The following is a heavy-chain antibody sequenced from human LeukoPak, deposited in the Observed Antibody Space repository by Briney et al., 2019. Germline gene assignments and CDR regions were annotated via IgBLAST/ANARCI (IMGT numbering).Heavy chain of an antibody. CDR2: INHSGST. CDR1: GGSFSGYY. CDR3: ARSPLNAFDI. Sequence: SETLSLTCAVYGGSFSGYYWSWIRQPPGKGLEWIGEINHSGSTNYNPSLKSRVTISVDTSKNQFSLKLSSVTAADTAVYYCARSPLNAFDIWGQGTMVTVSS. J-gene: IGHJ3*02. V-gene: IGHV4-34*01.